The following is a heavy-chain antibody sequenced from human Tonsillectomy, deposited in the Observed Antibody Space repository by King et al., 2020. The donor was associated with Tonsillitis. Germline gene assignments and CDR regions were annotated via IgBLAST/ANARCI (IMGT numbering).Heavy chain of an antibody. CDR1: RFTFSDYY. V-gene: IGHV3-11*01. Sequence: VQLVESGGDLVKPGGYLRLSCAASRFTFSDYYMSWIRQAPGKGLEWVSYISGSGISIYYADSVKGRFTISRDNAKNSLYLQMNSLRAEDTAVYYCASPYCRSRTCPFDHWGQGTLVTVSS. D-gene: IGHD2-15*01. J-gene: IGHJ4*02. CDR3: ASPYCRSRTCPFDH. CDR2: ISGSGISI.